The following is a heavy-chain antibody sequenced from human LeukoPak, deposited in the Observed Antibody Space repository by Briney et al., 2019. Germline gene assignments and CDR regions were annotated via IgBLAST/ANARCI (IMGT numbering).Heavy chain of an antibody. CDR3: AGRPTSVPADGTL. CDR2: ISSSGGT. Sequence: SETLSLTCTVSGGSIRSSTYYWGWIRQPPGKGLEWIGSISSSGGTYYSPSLKSRVTISVNTSKNQFSLKLSSVSAADTAVYYCAGRPTSVPADGTLWGQGTLVTVSS. J-gene: IGHJ4*02. V-gene: IGHV4-39*01. CDR1: GGSIRSSTYY. D-gene: IGHD6-13*01.